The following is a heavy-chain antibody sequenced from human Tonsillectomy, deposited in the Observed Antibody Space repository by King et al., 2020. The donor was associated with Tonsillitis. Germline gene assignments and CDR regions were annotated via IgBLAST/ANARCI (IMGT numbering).Heavy chain of an antibody. CDR2: ISSDGSNK. Sequence: VQLVESGGGVVQPGRSLRLPCAASGFTFSIYGMHWVRQAPGKGLEWVAVISSDGSNKYYADSVKGRFSISRDKSKNTLYLQMNSLRAEDTAVYYCARGGWELTSFDYWGQGTLVTVSS. J-gene: IGHJ4*02. D-gene: IGHD1-26*01. CDR1: GFTFSIYG. CDR3: ARGGWELTSFDY. V-gene: IGHV3-33*05.